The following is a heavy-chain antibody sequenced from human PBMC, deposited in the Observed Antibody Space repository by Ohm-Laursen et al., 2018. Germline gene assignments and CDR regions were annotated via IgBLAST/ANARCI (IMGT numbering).Heavy chain of an antibody. CDR1: GYTFTGYY. CDR2: TNPNSGGT. V-gene: IGHV1-2*02. CDR3: ARDNVDIDAFDI. D-gene: IGHD5-12*01. J-gene: IGHJ3*02. Sequence: ASVKVSCKASGYTFTGYYMHWVRQAPGQGLEWMGWTNPNSGGTNYAQKFQGRVTMTRDTSISTAYMELSRLRSDDTAVYYCARDNVDIDAFDIWGQGTMVTVSS.